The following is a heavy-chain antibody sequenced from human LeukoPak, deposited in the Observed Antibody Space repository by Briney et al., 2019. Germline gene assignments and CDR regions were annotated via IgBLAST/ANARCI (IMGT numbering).Heavy chain of an antibody. V-gene: IGHV3-23*01. CDR3: AKGLAVAGHFDY. Sequence: GTSLRLSCAASGFTFSSHAMSWVRQAPGKGLEWVSAISGSGGSTYYADSVKGRFTISRDKSKNTLYLQMNSLRAEDTAVYYCAKGLAVAGHFDYWGQGTLVTVSS. J-gene: IGHJ4*02. CDR1: GFTFSSHA. CDR2: ISGSGGST. D-gene: IGHD6-19*01.